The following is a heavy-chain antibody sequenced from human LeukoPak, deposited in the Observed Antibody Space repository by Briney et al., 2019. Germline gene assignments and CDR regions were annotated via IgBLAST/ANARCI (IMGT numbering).Heavy chain of an antibody. CDR2: ISAIGVST. CDR3: AKKSGNLYYFDY. V-gene: IGHV3-23*01. CDR1: GFTFSSYA. D-gene: IGHD1-14*01. J-gene: IGHJ4*02. Sequence: GGSLRLSCAASGFTFSSYAMSWVRQAPGKGLEWVSPISAIGVSTYYADSVKGRFTISRDDSKNTLSLQMNSLRAEDTAVYYCAKKSGNLYYFDYWGQGTLVTVSS.